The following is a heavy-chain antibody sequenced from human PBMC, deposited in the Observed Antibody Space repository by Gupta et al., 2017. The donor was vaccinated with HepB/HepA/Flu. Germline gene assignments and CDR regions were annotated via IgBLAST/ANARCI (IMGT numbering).Heavy chain of an antibody. J-gene: IGHJ4*02. CDR3: AKGVQGGSHSYYFDS. CDR2: ISGSGSST. V-gene: IGHV3-23*01. Sequence: EVQLLESGGGLVEPGGSLRLSCVASGFTFSNYAMNCWVRQAPGKGLEWVSSISGSGSSTYYADSVKGRFTISRDNSKNTLYLQMTSLRADDTALYYCAKGVQGGSHSYYFDSWGQGTLVTVSS. D-gene: IGHD1-26*01. CDR1: GFTFSNYA.